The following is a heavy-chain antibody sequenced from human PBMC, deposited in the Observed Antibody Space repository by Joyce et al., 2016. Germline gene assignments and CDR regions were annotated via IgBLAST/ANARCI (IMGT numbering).Heavy chain of an antibody. Sequence: QVQLVQSGSEVKKPGASVKVSCKASGYIFNSDYMHWVRQAPGQGLEWMGIINPGGATSSAQKFRGRVTMTRDTSTSTVYMELSRLRSEDTAVYFCALRPAAIDGFDNWGQGTLVTVSS. J-gene: IGHJ4*02. CDR3: ALRPAAIDGFDN. V-gene: IGHV1-46*02. D-gene: IGHD2-2*02. CDR2: INPGGAT. CDR1: GYIFNSDY.